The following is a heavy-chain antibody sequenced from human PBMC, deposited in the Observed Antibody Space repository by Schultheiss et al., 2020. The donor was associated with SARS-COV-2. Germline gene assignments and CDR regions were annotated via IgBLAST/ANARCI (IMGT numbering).Heavy chain of an antibody. D-gene: IGHD1-14*01. CDR1: GGSISSGGYS. CDR2: IYHSGST. Sequence: SETLSLTCAVSGGSISSGGYSWSWIRQPPGKGLEWIGYIYHSGSTYYNPSLKSRVTISVDRSKNQFSLKLSSVTAADTAVYYCARSGIFWYFDLWGRGTLVTVSS. CDR3: ARSGIFWYFDL. V-gene: IGHV4-30-2*01. J-gene: IGHJ2*01.